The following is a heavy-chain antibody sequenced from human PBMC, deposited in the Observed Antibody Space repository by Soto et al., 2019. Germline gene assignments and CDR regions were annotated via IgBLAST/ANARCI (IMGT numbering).Heavy chain of an antibody. CDR3: ARAPGGIHAFDI. Sequence: PSQTLSLTCAISWDSVSSNSAGWNWIRQSPSRGLEWLGRTYYRDKWYNDYAVSVKSRITINPDTYKNQFSLQLNSVTPEDTAVYYRARAPGGIHAFDIWGQGTMVPVS. J-gene: IGHJ3*02. V-gene: IGHV6-1*01. D-gene: IGHD3-16*01. CDR1: WDSVSSNSAG. CDR2: TYYRDKWYN.